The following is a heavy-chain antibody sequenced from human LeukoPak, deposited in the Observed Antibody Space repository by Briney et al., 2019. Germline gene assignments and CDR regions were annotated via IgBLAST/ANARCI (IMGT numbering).Heavy chain of an antibody. D-gene: IGHD3-22*01. CDR2: ISYDGSNK. V-gene: IGHV3-30-3*02. Sequence: QPGGSLRLSCAASGFTFSSYAMHWVRQAPGKGLEWVAVISYDGSNKYYADSVKGRFTISRDNSKNTLYLQMNSLRAEDTAVYYCAKTFYYDSSGYFHDAFDIWGQGTMVTVSS. J-gene: IGHJ3*02. CDR1: GFTFSSYA. CDR3: AKTFYYDSSGYFHDAFDI.